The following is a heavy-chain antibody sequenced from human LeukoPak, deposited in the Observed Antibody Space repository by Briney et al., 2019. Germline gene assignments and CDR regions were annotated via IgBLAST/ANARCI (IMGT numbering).Heavy chain of an antibody. CDR2: INHSGST. J-gene: IGHJ5*02. Sequence: SETLSLTCAVYGGSFSGYYWSWVRQPPGKGLEWIGEINHSGSTNYNPSLKSRVTISVDTSKNQFSLKLSSVTAADTAVYYCARVYYDILTGYYEFINVGPHYNWFDPWGQGTLVTVSS. CDR3: ARVYYDILTGYYEFINVGPHYNWFDP. D-gene: IGHD3-9*01. V-gene: IGHV4-34*01. CDR1: GGSFSGYY.